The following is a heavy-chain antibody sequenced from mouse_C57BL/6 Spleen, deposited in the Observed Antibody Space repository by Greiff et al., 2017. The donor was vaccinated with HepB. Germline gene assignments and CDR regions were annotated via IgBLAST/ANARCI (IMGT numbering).Heavy chain of an antibody. V-gene: IGHV5-17*01. CDR3: ARGYYGSRGAMDY. J-gene: IGHJ4*01. D-gene: IGHD1-1*01. Sequence: EVKLVESGGGLVKPGGSLKLSCAASGFTFSDYGMHWVRQAPEKGLEWVAYISSGSSTIYYADTVKGRFTISRDNAKNTLFLQMTSLRSEDTAMYYCARGYYGSRGAMDYWGQGTSVTVSS. CDR2: ISSGSSTI. CDR1: GFTFSDYG.